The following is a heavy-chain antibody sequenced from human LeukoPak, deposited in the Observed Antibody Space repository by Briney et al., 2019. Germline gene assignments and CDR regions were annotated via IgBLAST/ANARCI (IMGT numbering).Heavy chain of an antibody. J-gene: IGHJ3*02. Sequence: SETLSLTCTVSGGSISNNSYYWGWIRQPPGKGLEWIGTIYYTGISYYNPSLESRVTSSLDTSKNQFSLTLNSVTAADTAVYYCVRADYNGGNPGSFDIWGRGTMVTVSS. CDR1: GGSISNNSYY. D-gene: IGHD2-8*01. CDR2: IYYTGIS. V-gene: IGHV4-39*07. CDR3: VRADYNGGNPGSFDI.